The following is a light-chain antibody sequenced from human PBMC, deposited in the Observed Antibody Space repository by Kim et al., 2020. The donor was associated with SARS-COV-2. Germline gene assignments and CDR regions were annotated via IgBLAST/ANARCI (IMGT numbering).Light chain of an antibody. CDR1: SGHRSYA. CDR2: INSDGSH. CDR3: QTWDTGIRV. Sequence: ASAKLTCTLSSGHRSYAITWHQQQPEKGPRYLMKINSDGSHSKGDGIPDRFSGSSSGAERYLTISSLQSEDEADYYCQTWDTGIRVFGGGTKLSVL. J-gene: IGLJ3*02. V-gene: IGLV4-69*01.